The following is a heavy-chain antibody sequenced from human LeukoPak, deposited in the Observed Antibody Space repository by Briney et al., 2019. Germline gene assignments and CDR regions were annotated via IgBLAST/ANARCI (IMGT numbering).Heavy chain of an antibody. V-gene: IGHV4-34*01. J-gene: IGHJ4*02. D-gene: IGHD6-13*01. CDR2: INHSGST. Sequence: SETLSLTCAVYGGSFSGYYWSWIRQPPGKGLEWIGEINHSGSTNYNPSLKSRVTISVDTSKNQFSLKLSSVTAADTAVYYCARASPSLYYYFDYWGQGTLVTVSS. CDR1: GGSFSGYY. CDR3: ARASPSLYYYFDY.